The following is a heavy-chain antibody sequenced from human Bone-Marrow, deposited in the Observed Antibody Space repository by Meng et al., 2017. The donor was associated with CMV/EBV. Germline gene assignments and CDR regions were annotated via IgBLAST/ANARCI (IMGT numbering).Heavy chain of an antibody. J-gene: IGHJ6*02. Sequence: LKISCAASGFTFSSYSMNWVRQAPGKGLEWVSSISSSSGYMYYADSVKGRFTISRDNAKNSLYLQMNSLRAEDTAVYYCARDEDRNPKDIVLMVYDIRGLMDVWGQGTTVTVSS. D-gene: IGHD2-8*01. CDR1: GFTFSSYS. V-gene: IGHV3-21*01. CDR3: ARDEDRNPKDIVLMVYDIRGLMDV. CDR2: ISSSSGYM.